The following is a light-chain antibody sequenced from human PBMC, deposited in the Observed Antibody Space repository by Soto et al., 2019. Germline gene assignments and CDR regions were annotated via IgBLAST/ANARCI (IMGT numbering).Light chain of an antibody. V-gene: IGKV1-27*01. J-gene: IGKJ4*01. CDR3: QGHSSAPLT. CDR2: AAS. Sequence: AYGGGRGPMTCLASQGISNYLAWYQQKPGKVPQLLIYAASTLQSGVPSRFSVSGSGTDFTLTIRSLHPEGIAPYNYQGHSSAPLTFGGGT. CDR1: QGISNY.